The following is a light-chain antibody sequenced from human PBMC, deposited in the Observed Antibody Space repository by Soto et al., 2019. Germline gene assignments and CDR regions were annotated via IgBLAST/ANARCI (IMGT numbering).Light chain of an antibody. CDR3: QQYNDWPRT. CDR1: QSVRRH. J-gene: IGKJ4*01. CDR2: GAS. V-gene: IGKV3-15*01. Sequence: EVVMTQSPATLSVSPGERATLSCRASQSVRRHLAWYQQKPGQAPSLLIFGASTSATGVPARFSGSESGTEFTLTISSLQSEDAALYYCQQYNDWPRTFGGVTNEE.